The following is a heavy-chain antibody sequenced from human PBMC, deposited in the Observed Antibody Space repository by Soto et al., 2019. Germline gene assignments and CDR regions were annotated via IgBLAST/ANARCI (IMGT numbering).Heavy chain of an antibody. J-gene: IGHJ4*02. Sequence: QVQLVQSGAEVKKPGASVKVSCKASGYTFTSYGISWVRQAPGQGLEWMGWISAYNGNTKYAQKLQGRVTTTADTSTGTAYMKLRRLMTEDTAVYYGVRYLGGGYYAHVDYWGQGTLVTVSS. CDR3: VRYLGGGYYAHVDY. D-gene: IGHD1-26*01. V-gene: IGHV1-18*01. CDR1: GYTFTSYG. CDR2: ISAYNGNT.